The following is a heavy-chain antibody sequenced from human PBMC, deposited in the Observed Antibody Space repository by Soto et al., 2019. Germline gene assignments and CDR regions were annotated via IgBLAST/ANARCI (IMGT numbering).Heavy chain of an antibody. CDR3: AKEVRYCSGGSCYGDPQ. V-gene: IGHV3-23*01. J-gene: IGHJ1*01. CDR1: GFTFSSYA. Sequence: GGSLRLSCAASGFTFSSYAMSWVRQAPGKGLEWVSAISGSGGSTYYADSVKGRFTISRDNSKNTLYLQMNSLRAEDTAVYYCAKEVRYCSGGSCYGDPQWGQGTLVTVSS. CDR2: ISGSGGST. D-gene: IGHD2-15*01.